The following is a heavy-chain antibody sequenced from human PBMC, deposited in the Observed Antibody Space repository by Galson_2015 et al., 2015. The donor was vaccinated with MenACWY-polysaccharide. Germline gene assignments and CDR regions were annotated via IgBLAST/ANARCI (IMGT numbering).Heavy chain of an antibody. Sequence: PALVTPTQTLTLTCTFSGFSLSTNVVGVGWTRPPPGQALEWLALIYWADDKRDSPSLKGRLTITKDTSKNQVVLTMTNMDPVDTATYYCAHINLRSGGTVNWGQGTLVTVSS. J-gene: IGHJ4*02. CDR3: AHINLRSGGTVN. CDR2: IYWADDK. D-gene: IGHD2-15*01. CDR1: GFSLSTNVVG. V-gene: IGHV2-5*02.